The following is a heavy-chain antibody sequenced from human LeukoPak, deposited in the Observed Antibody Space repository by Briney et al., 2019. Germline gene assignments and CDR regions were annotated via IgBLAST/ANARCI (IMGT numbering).Heavy chain of an antibody. J-gene: IGHJ6*03. Sequence: SETLSLTCTVSGDSISNYFWSWIRQPPGKGLEWLGYIYYTGSTNYNPSLKSRVTISVDTSKNQFSLRLSSVTAADTAVYYCAKYYAFSSGYYYMDVWGKGTTVTVSS. CDR3: AKYYAFSSGYYYMDV. V-gene: IGHV4-59*01. CDR2: IYYTGST. CDR1: GDSISNYF. D-gene: IGHD3-3*01.